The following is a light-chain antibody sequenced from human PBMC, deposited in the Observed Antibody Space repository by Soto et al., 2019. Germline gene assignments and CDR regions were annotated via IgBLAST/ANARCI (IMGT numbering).Light chain of an antibody. Sequence: QSVLTQPASVSGSPGQSITISCTGTSSDIGSYDLVSWYQQHPGKAPKLKIYDVTQRPSGVSNHFSGSKSGNTASLTISALQTEDEADYYCCSYAGSGTYVFGTGT. CDR1: SSDIGSYDL. J-gene: IGLJ1*01. V-gene: IGLV2-23*02. CDR3: CSYAGSGTYV. CDR2: DVT.